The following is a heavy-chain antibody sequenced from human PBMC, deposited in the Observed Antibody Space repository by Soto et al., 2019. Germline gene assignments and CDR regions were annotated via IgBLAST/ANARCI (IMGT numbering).Heavy chain of an antibody. CDR1: GYSFTSYW. D-gene: IGHD2-2*01. J-gene: IGHJ3*02. CDR3: ARPAPVTRRHDAFDI. Sequence: GESLKISCKGSGYSFTSYWIGWVRQMPGKGLEWMGIIYPGDSDTRYSPSFQGQVTISADKSISTAYLQWSSLKASDTAMYYCARPAPVTRRHDAFDIWGQGTMVTVSS. V-gene: IGHV5-51*01. CDR2: IYPGDSDT.